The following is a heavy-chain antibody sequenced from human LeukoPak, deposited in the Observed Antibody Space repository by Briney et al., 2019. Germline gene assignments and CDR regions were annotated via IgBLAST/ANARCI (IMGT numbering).Heavy chain of an antibody. CDR2: ISTSSSTI. CDR3: ARDPSGGIRYYGSYLFDY. V-gene: IGHV3-48*04. CDR1: GFTFSSFS. D-gene: IGHD3-10*01. J-gene: IGHJ4*02. Sequence: GGSLRLSCAASGFTFSSFSMNWVRQAPGKGLEWVSYISTSSSTIYYADSVKGRFTISRDNAKNTLYLQMNSLRAEDTAVYYCARDPSGGIRYYGSYLFDYWGQGTLVTVSS.